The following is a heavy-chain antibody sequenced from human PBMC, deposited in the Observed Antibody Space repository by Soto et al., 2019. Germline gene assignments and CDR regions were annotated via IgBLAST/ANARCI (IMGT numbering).Heavy chain of an antibody. V-gene: IGHV3-23*01. CDR1: GFSFSSYA. Sequence: GGSLRFSCAASGFSFSSYAMSWVRQAPGKGLEWVSALSSSGDNTYYADSVKGRFTISRDNSKNTLYLQMNSLRAEDTAVYFCAKNGYGSDVLWWFGPWGQGTLVTVSS. J-gene: IGHJ5*02. CDR3: AKNGYGSDVLWWFGP. D-gene: IGHD5-12*01. CDR2: LSSSGDNT.